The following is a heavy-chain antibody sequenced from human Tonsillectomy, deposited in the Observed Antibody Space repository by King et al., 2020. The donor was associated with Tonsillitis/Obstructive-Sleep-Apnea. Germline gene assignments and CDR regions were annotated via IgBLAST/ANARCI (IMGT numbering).Heavy chain of an antibody. CDR1: GYTFTGYY. J-gene: IGHJ6*03. D-gene: IGHD2-2*01. Sequence: QLVQSGAEVKKPGASVKVSCKASGYTFTGYYMHWVRQAPGQGLEWMGRINPNSGGTNYAQKFQGRVTMTRETSISTAYMELSRLRSDDTAVYYCARDREDIVVVPAAYYYYYYMDVWGKGTTVTVSS. CDR3: ARDREDIVVVPAAYYYYYYMDV. CDR2: INPNSGGT. V-gene: IGHV1-2*06.